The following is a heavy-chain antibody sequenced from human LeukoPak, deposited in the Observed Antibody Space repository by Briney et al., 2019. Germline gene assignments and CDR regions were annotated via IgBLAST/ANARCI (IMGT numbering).Heavy chain of an antibody. CDR2: ISYDGSNK. Sequence: GGSLRLSCAASGFIFSSYAMSWVRQAPGKGLEWVAVISYDGSNKYYADSVKGRFTISRDNSKNTLYLQMNSLRAEDTAVYYCAREAPRPTSFFDIWGQGTMVTVSS. D-gene: IGHD2-2*01. CDR1: GFIFSSYA. J-gene: IGHJ3*02. CDR3: AREAPRPTSFFDI. V-gene: IGHV3-30*04.